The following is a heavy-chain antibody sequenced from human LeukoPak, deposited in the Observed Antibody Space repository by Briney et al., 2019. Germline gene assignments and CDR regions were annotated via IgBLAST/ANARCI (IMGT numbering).Heavy chain of an antibody. D-gene: IGHD2-21*01. J-gene: IGHJ3*02. CDR2: ISGSGGST. V-gene: IGHV3-23*01. CDR3: AKVDCGGDCPDAFDI. CDR1: GFTFSRDG. Sequence: GGSLRLSCAASGFTFSRDGMHWVRQAPGKGLEWVSAISGSGGSTYYADSVKGRFTISRDNSKNTLYLQMNSLRAEDTAVYYCAKVDCGGDCPDAFDIWGQGTMVTVSS.